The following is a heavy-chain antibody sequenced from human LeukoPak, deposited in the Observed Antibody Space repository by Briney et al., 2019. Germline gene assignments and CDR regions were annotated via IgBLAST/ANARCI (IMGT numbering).Heavy chain of an antibody. D-gene: IGHD3-16*01. V-gene: IGHV3-30*03. Sequence: GGSLRLSCAASGFTFSSYGTHWVRQAPGKGLEWVAVISYDGSNKYYADSVKGRFTISRDNSKNTLYLQMNSLRAEDTAVYYCRSMITFGGLWGQGTLVTVSS. CDR1: GFTFSSYG. CDR2: ISYDGSNK. J-gene: IGHJ4*02. CDR3: RSMITFGGL.